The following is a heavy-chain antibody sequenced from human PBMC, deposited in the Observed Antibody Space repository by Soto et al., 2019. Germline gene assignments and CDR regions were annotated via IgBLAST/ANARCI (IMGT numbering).Heavy chain of an antibody. Sequence: QVQLVQSGAEVKKPGASVRVSCKASGYTLTNYAIHWVRQAAGQRLEWLAWIDPGSGNPTYSQKFQGRITLSRDNSASTFYMELSSLTSEDTAVYFCTRDLNCGNPFDYWGQGTLVTVSS. J-gene: IGHJ4*02. CDR2: IDPGSGNP. CDR3: TRDLNCGNPFDY. CDR1: GYTLTNYA. V-gene: IGHV1-3*01. D-gene: IGHD2-21*01.